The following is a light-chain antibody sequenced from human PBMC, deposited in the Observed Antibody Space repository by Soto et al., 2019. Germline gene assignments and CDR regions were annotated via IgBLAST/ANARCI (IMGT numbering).Light chain of an antibody. Sequence: QSALTQPPSVSGSPGQSVTISCTGTSSDVGGYNYVSWYQQHPGKAPKLMIYDVSNRPSGVSNRFSGSKSGNTASLTISGLQAEDEADYYCSSYTSSSTLVFGTGTQLTVL. J-gene: IGLJ7*01. CDR1: SSDVGGYNY. CDR2: DVS. CDR3: SSYTSSSTLV. V-gene: IGLV2-14*01.